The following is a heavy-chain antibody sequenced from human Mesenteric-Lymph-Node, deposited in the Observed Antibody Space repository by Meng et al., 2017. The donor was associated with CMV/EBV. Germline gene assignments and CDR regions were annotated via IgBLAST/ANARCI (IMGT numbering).Heavy chain of an antibody. CDR2: IYYSGST. J-gene: IGHJ5*02. Sequence: SETLSLTCTVSAGSNSSTSYYWGWIRQPPGKGLEWIGTIYYSGSTYYNPSLKSRVTISVDTSKNQFSLKLSSVTAADTAVYYCARQRCSGGRCYWFDPWGQGTLVTVSS. D-gene: IGHD2-15*01. V-gene: IGHV4-39*01. CDR3: ARQRCSGGRCYWFDP. CDR1: AGSNSSTSYY.